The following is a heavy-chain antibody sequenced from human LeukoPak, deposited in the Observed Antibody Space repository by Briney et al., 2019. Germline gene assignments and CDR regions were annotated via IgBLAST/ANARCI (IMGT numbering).Heavy chain of an antibody. D-gene: IGHD3-3*01. V-gene: IGHV4-39*01. CDR3: ATNEWSGYYFEY. J-gene: IGHJ4*02. CDR2: IYSSGST. Sequence: PSETLSLTCGVSGGSISSSSYYWGWIRQPPGKGLEWIGSIYSSGSTYYNPSLKSRVTISVDTSKNQFSLKLSSVTAADTAVYYCATNEWSGYYFEYWGQGTLVPVSS. CDR1: GGSISSSSYY.